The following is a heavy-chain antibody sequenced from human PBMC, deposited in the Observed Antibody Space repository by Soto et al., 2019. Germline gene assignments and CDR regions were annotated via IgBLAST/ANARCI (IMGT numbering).Heavy chain of an antibody. V-gene: IGHV1-69*13. CDR2: IIHIFGTA. CDR1: GGTFSSYA. Sequence: GASVKVSCKASGGTFSSYAIGWVRQAPGQGLEWMGGIIHIFGTANYAQKFQGRVTITADESTSTAYMELSSLTSEDTAVYYCARDSSHSSGWYSCWGLRYYGMDVWGQGTTVTVSS. J-gene: IGHJ6*02. D-gene: IGHD6-19*01. CDR3: ARDSSHSSGWYSCWGLRYYGMDV.